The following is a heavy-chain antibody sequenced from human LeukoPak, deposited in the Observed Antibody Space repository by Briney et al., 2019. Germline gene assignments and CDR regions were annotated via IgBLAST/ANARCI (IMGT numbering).Heavy chain of an antibody. CDR1: GFTFSSYA. Sequence: GGSLRLSCAASGFTFSSYAMSWVRQAPGKGLEGVSAISGSGGSTYYADSVKGRVTISRDNSKNTLDLQMNSLRAEDTAVYYCANPPHRMPTVTPCFDYWGQRTLVTVSS. D-gene: IGHD4-17*01. J-gene: IGHJ4*02. CDR2: ISGSGGST. V-gene: IGHV3-23*01. CDR3: ANPPHRMPTVTPCFDY.